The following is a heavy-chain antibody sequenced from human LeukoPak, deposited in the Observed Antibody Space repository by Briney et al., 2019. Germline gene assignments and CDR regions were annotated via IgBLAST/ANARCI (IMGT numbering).Heavy chain of an antibody. V-gene: IGHV4-38-2*02. D-gene: IGHD5-18*01. J-gene: IGHJ5*02. CDR2: IYHSGST. CDR1: GYSISSGCY. Sequence: SKTLSLTGTVSGYSISSGCYWGWIRQPPGKGLEWVGSIYHSGSTYYNPSLKSRSPLSVDTSKNQSSLKLAAVTAAAPAFDYCARDLGTAMVAFKGFDPWGQGTLVTVSS. CDR3: ARDLGTAMVAFKGFDP.